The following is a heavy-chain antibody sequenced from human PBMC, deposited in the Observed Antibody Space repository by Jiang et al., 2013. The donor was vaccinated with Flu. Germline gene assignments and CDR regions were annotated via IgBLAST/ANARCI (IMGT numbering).Heavy chain of an antibody. J-gene: IGHJ4*02. CDR3: GKDHECTIRSSCFVPRWVGGVDY. D-gene: IGHD1-26*01. V-gene: IGHV1-69*04. CDR2: IIPMLGTT. Sequence: SGAEVKEPGSSVKVSCKFSGGTFGSYAITWVRQAPGQGLEWMGRIIPMLGTTNYAQKFQGRVTIVADTSTASAYMELSSLRSDDTAVYYCGKDHECTIRSSCFVPRWVGGVDYWGQGTLVTVSS. CDR1: GGTFGSYA.